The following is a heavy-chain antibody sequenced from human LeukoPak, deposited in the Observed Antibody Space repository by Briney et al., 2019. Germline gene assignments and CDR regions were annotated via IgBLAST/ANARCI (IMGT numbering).Heavy chain of an antibody. CDR3: AKYKGAALYYHYGLDV. Sequence: GGSLRLSCAASRFTFSNYWMSWVRKAPGKGMEWVANINQNGSAKYYVDSVKGRFTISRDNAKNSLYLQMNSLRDEDTAVYYCAKYKGAALYYHYGLDVWGPGTTVIVSS. D-gene: IGHD1-14*01. CDR2: INQNGSAK. V-gene: IGHV3-7*01. CDR1: RFTFSNYW. J-gene: IGHJ6*02.